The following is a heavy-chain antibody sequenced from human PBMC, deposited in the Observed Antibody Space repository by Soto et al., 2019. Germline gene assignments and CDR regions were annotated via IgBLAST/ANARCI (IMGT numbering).Heavy chain of an antibody. CDR1: GFTFSSYA. V-gene: IGHV3-30-3*01. J-gene: IGHJ4*02. D-gene: IGHD6-6*01. CDR2: ISYDGSNK. Sequence: QVQLVESGGGVVQPGRSLRLSCAASGFTFSSYAMHWVRQAPGKGLEWVAVISYDGSNKYYADSVKGRFTISRDNSKNTLYLQMNSLRAEDTAVYYCARGVRGSSSPGYWGQGNLVTASS. CDR3: ARGVRGSSSPGY.